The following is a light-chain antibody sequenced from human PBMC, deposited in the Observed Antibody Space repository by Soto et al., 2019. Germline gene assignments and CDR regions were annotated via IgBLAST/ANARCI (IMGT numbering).Light chain of an antibody. J-gene: IGKJ2*01. V-gene: IGKV3-20*01. CDR1: QSVSSSSY. CDR3: HQYGSSPSYT. CDR2: GAS. Sequence: EIVLTQSPGTLSLSPGERATLSCRASQSVSSSSYLAWYQQKPGQAPRLLIHGASSRATGIPDRFSGSGSGTDFTLTISRLEPEDFAVYYCHQYGSSPSYTFGQGTKLEIK.